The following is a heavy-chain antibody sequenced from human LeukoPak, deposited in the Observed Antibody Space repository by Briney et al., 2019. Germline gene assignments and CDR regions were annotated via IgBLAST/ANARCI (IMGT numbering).Heavy chain of an antibody. J-gene: IGHJ5*02. D-gene: IGHD3-16*02. CDR2: IYYGGST. V-gene: IGHV4-59*01. Sequence: SETLSLTCTVSGGSISSYYWSWIRQPPGKGLEWIGYIYYGGSTNYNPSLKSRVTISVDTSKNQFSLKLSSVTAADTAVYYCARSYRFDPWGQGTLVTVSS. CDR3: ARSYRFDP. CDR1: GGSISSYY.